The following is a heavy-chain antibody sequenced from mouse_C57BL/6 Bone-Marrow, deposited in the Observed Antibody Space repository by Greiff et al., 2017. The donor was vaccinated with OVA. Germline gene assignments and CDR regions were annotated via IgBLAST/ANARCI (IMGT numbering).Heavy chain of an antibody. CDR3: ARGDVPAWFAY. J-gene: IGHJ3*01. Sequence: QVQLQQPGAELVKPGASVKLSCKASGYTFTSYWMHWVKQRPGQGLEWIGMIHPNSGITNYNEKFKSKATLTVDKSSSTAYMQLSSLTSEDSAVYYCARGDVPAWFAYWGQGTLVTVSA. V-gene: IGHV1-64*01. CDR2: IHPNSGIT. CDR1: GYTFTSYW.